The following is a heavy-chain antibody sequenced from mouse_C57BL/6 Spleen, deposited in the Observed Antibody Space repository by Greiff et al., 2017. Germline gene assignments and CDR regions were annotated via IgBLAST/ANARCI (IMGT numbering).Heavy chain of an antibody. D-gene: IGHD2-3*01. CDR1: GYTFTSYW. CDR3: AREDGYYHYYAMGY. J-gene: IGHJ4*01. V-gene: IGHV1-52*01. Sequence: QVQLKQPGAELVRPGSSVKLSCKASGYTFTSYWMHWVKQRPIQGLEWIGNIDPSDSETHYNQKFKDKATLTVDKSSSTAYMQLSSLTSEDSAVYYCAREDGYYHYYAMGYWGQGTSVTVSS. CDR2: IDPSDSET.